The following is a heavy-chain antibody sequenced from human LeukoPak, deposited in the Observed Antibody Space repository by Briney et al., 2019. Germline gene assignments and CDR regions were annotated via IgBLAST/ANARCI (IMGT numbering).Heavy chain of an antibody. V-gene: IGHV3-33*01. J-gene: IGHJ5*02. Sequence: PGGSLRLSCAASGYTFSRHGIHWVRQAPGKGLEWVAVVWYDGRNRDYVDSVKGRFTISKDNSNNMVFLQMDRLRAEDTAVYYWARLWGGNGYSGGSLNLWGQGTLVTVSS. CDR2: VWYDGRNR. CDR1: GYTFSRHG. D-gene: IGHD3-16*01. CDR3: ARLWGGNGYSGGSLNL.